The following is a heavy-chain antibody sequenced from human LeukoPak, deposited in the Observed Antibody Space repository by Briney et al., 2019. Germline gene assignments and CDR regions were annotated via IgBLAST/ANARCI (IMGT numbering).Heavy chain of an antibody. V-gene: IGHV4-59*12. CDR1: GGSISSYY. J-gene: IGHJ3*02. CDR2: IYYSGST. CDR3: ARDPGGGYKDDALDI. Sequence: SETLSLTCTVSGGSISSYYWSWIRQPPGKGLEWIGYIYYSGSTNYNPSLKSRVTISVDTSKNQFSLKLSSVTAADTAVYYCARDPGGGYKDDALDIWGQGTMVTVTS. D-gene: IGHD5-12*01.